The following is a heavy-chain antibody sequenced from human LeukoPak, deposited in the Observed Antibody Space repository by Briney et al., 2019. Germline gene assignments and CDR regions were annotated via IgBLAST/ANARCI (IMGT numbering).Heavy chain of an antibody. CDR2: ISSSGSTI. D-gene: IGHD5-18*01. CDR1: GFTFSDYY. CDR3: ARADYYWLHYFDY. J-gene: IGHJ4*02. V-gene: IGHV3-11*01. Sequence: PGGSLRLSCAASGFTFSDYYMSWIRQAPGKGLEWVSYISSSGSTIYYADTVKGRFTISRDNAKNSLYLQMNSLRAEDTAVYYCARADYYWLHYFDYWGQGTLVTVSS.